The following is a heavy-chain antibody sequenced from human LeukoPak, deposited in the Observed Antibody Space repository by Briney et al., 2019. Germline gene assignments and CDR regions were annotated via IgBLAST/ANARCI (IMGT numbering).Heavy chain of an antibody. CDR3: ARGPVVDTAMVDAFDI. J-gene: IGHJ3*02. D-gene: IGHD5-18*01. CDR2: ISSNGGST. V-gene: IGHV3-64*01. CDR1: GFTFSSYA. Sequence: PGGSLRLSCAASGFTFSSYAMHWVRQAPGKGLEYVSAISSNGGSTYYANSVKGRFTISRDNSKNTLCLQMGSLRAEDMAVYYCARGPVVDTAMVDAFDIWGQGTMVTVSS.